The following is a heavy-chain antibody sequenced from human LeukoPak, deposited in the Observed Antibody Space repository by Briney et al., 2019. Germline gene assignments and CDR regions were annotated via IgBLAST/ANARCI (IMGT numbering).Heavy chain of an antibody. J-gene: IGHJ4*02. CDR1: GVSISSSNSY. CDR3: ARQTGSGLFILP. CDR2: IYYSGNT. D-gene: IGHD3/OR15-3a*01. Sequence: SETLSLTCTVSGVSISSSNSYWGWTRQPPGKGLEWIGSIYYSGNTYYNASLKSQVSISIDTSKNQFSLRLTSVTAADTAVYYCARQTGSGLFILPGGQGTLVTVSS. V-gene: IGHV4-39*01.